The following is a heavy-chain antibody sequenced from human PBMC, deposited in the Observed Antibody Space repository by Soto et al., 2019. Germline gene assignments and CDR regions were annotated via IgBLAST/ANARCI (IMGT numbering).Heavy chain of an antibody. V-gene: IGHV3-33*01. D-gene: IGHD6-19*01. Sequence: QVQLVESGGGVVQPGRSLRLSCAASGFTFSSYGMHWVRQAPGKGLEWVAVIWYDGSNKYYADSVKGRFTISRDNSKNTLYLQMNSLRDEDTDVYYCARELGAVAHYYGMDVWGQGTTVTVYS. J-gene: IGHJ6*02. CDR3: ARELGAVAHYYGMDV. CDR2: IWYDGSNK. CDR1: GFTFSSYG.